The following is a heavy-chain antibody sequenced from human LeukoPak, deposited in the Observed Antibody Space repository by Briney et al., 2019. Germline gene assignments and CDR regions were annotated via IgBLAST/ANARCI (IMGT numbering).Heavy chain of an antibody. D-gene: IGHD6-13*01. CDR1: GSSFSGYA. Sequence: GGSLRLSCAASGSSFSGYAMSWVRQAPGKGLEWVSGISGSGSTTFYVDSVKGRFTISRDNSKNTLYLQMNSLRAEGTAIYYCAKGFRGYSSSFFDYWGQGTLVTVSS. J-gene: IGHJ4*02. CDR3: AKGFRGYSSSFFDY. V-gene: IGHV3-23*01. CDR2: ISGSGSTT.